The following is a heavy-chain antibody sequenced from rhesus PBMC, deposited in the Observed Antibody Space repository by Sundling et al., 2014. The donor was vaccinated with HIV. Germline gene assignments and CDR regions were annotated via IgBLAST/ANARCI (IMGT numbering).Heavy chain of an antibody. Sequence: QVQLVQSGAEVRKPGASVKVSCKASGFTFGSYGISWVRQAPGQGLEWMGGIVPLVGVTNYAQKFQGRVTITADTSTSTAYMELTSLRSEDTAVYYCVRGAKRYYYSGSYYFDYWGQGVLVTVSS. V-gene: IGHV1-198*02. CDR1: GFTFGSYG. CDR2: IVPLVGVT. CDR3: VRGAKRYYYSGSYYFDY. D-gene: IGHD3-16*01. J-gene: IGHJ4*01.